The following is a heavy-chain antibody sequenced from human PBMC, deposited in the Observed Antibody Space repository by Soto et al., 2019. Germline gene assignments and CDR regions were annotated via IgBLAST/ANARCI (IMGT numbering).Heavy chain of an antibody. J-gene: IGHJ4*02. Sequence: GASVKVSCKASGYTFTSYGISWVRQAPGQGLEWMGGISPINGTTNYAQKFQGRVTITADESTSTAYMELSSLRSEDTAVYYCASSMVWGQGTLVTVSS. CDR2: ISPINGTT. D-gene: IGHD3-10*01. V-gene: IGHV1-69*13. CDR1: GYTFTSYG. CDR3: ASSMV.